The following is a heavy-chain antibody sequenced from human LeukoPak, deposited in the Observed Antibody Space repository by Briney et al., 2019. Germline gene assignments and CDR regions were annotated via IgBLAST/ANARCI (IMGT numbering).Heavy chain of an antibody. J-gene: IGHJ6*03. CDR3: ARVANHGFWSVIRDYYYYMGI. D-gene: IGHD3-3*01. CDR2: ISTYNGNT. Sequence: RRASVKVSCKASGYTFTSYGISWVRQAPGQGLEWMGWISTYNGNTNYAQKLQGRVTMTTDTSTTTAYMELMSLRSDDTAVYYCARVANHGFWSVIRDYYYYMGIWGKGTTVTVSS. CDR1: GYTFTSYG. V-gene: IGHV1-18*01.